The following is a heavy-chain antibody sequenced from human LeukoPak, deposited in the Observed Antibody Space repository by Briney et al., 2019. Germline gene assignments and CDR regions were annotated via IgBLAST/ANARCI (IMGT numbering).Heavy chain of an antibody. J-gene: IGHJ3*02. CDR1: GYSFTSYW. CDR2: IYPGDSDT. V-gene: IGHV5-51*01. Sequence: GESLKISCKGSGYSFTSYWIGWVRQMPGKGLEWMGIIYPGDSDTRYSPSFQGQVTISADKSISTAYLQWSSLKASDTAMYYCARPPGCVMGDCYSTDTYDAFDIWGQGTMVTVSS. D-gene: IGHD2-21*02. CDR3: ARPPGCVMGDCYSTDTYDAFDI.